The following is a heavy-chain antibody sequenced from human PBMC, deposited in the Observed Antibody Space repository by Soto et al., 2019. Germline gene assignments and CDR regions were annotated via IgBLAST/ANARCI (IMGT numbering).Heavy chain of an antibody. CDR1: GFTFSSYS. V-gene: IGHV3-21*03. Sequence: GGSLRLSCAASGFTFSSYSMNWVRQAPGKGLEWVSSISSSSSYIYYADSVKGRFTISRDNAKNSLYLQMNSLKTEDTAVYYCTTDGGTVPQWLYFAYWGRGTLVTVSS. D-gene: IGHD6-19*01. CDR2: ISSSSSYI. CDR3: TTDGGTVPQWLYFAY. J-gene: IGHJ4*02.